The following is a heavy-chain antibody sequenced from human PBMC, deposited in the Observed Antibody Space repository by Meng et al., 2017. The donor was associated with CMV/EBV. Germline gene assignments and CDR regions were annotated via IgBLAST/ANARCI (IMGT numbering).Heavy chain of an antibody. CDR1: GFTFSNAW. CDR2: IKSKTDGGTT. Sequence: VQLGGSGGGLLTHGGALRRFCAAFGFTFSNAWRSWVRQAPGKGLEWVGRIKSKTDGGTTDYAAPVKGRFTISRDDSKNTLYLQMNSLKTEDTAVYYCTGIAAGWGQGTLVTVSS. J-gene: IGHJ4*02. D-gene: IGHD6-13*01. V-gene: IGHV3-15*01. CDR3: TGIAAG.